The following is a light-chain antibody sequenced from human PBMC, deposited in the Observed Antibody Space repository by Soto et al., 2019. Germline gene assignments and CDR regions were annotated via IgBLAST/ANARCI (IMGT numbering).Light chain of an antibody. Sequence: EIVLTQSPGTLSLSPGERATLSCRASQSVSSNYLAWYQQKPGQAPRLLIYGASSRATGIPDNFSGSGSGTDVTLTISRLEPEDFAVYYCQQYRSSPRTFGQGTKVEIK. CDR2: GAS. V-gene: IGKV3-20*01. CDR3: QQYRSSPRT. CDR1: QSVSSNY. J-gene: IGKJ1*01.